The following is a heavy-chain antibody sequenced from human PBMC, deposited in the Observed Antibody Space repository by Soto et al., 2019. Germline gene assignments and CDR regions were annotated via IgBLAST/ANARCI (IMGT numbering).Heavy chain of an antibody. Sequence: GGSLRLSCAASGFTFSGNAMSWVRQAQGKGLEWVSSISASGDNTYYADSVKGRFTISRDNSKDTLYLQMNTLRADDTAVYYCAKLIGPTGGYWGQGTLVTVSS. J-gene: IGHJ4*02. CDR2: ISASGDNT. D-gene: IGHD4-17*01. CDR3: AKLIGPTGGY. V-gene: IGHV3-23*01. CDR1: GFTFSGNA.